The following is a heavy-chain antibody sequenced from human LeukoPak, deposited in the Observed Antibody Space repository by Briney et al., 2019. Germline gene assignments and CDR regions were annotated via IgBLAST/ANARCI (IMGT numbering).Heavy chain of an antibody. CDR2: ISAYNGNT. Sequence: GASVKVSCKASGYTFTSYGIRWVRQAPGQGLEWMGWISAYNGNTNYAQKLQGRVTMTTDTSTSTAYMELRSLRSDDTAVYYCARETKDFWSGYHNDYWGQGTLVTVSS. CDR1: GYTFTSYG. V-gene: IGHV1-18*01. D-gene: IGHD3-3*01. CDR3: ARETKDFWSGYHNDY. J-gene: IGHJ4*02.